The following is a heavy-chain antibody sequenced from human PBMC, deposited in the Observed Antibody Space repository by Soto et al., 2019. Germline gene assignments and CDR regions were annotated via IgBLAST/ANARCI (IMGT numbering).Heavy chain of an antibody. V-gene: IGHV3-30*18. CDR3: AKDDGWFGELSNYFDY. Sequence: GGSLRLSCAASGFTFSSYGMHWVRQAPGKGLEWVAVISYDGSNKYYADSVKGRFTISRDNSKNTLYLQMNSLRAEDTAVYYCAKDDGWFGELSNYFDYWGQGTLVTVLL. J-gene: IGHJ4*02. D-gene: IGHD3-10*01. CDR1: GFTFSSYG. CDR2: ISYDGSNK.